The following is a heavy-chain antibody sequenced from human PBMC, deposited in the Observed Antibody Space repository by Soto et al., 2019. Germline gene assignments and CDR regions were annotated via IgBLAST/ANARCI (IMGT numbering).Heavy chain of an antibody. CDR2: ISSDGSAT. Sequence: QLVESGGGLVKPGGSLRLSCTASGFIFSDFYMAWIRQAPGKGLEWVSYISSDGSATYKDSVKGRFTVSRDNAKDSLYLQMNSLRDEDTAVYYCVSDRDRRWFDPWGQGTLVTVSS. D-gene: IGHD3-10*01. CDR1: GFIFSDFY. J-gene: IGHJ5*02. V-gene: IGHV3-11*01. CDR3: VSDRDRRWFDP.